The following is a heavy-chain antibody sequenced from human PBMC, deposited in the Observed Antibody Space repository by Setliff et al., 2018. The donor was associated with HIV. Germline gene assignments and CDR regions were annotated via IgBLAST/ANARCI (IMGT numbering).Heavy chain of an antibody. Sequence: SETLSLTCTVSGDSISSGSYYWSWIRQPAGKGLEWIGRIYTSGSTNYNPSLKSRVTISVDTSKNQFSLELSSVTAADAAVYYCARGSYSSSWYGSHFDYWGQGILVTVSS. CDR3: ARGSYSSSWYGSHFDY. CDR1: GDSISSGSYY. CDR2: IYTSGST. J-gene: IGHJ4*02. D-gene: IGHD6-13*01. V-gene: IGHV4-61*02.